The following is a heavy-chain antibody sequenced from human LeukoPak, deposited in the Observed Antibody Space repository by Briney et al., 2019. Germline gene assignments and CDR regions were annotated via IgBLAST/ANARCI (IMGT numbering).Heavy chain of an antibody. Sequence: PGGSLRLSCAASGLTFTNYTMNWVRQAPGKGLEWVSSISGSAAYKFYSDSVKGRFTISRDNAKKSLYLQMNSLRSEDTAIYYCAKSWASRIATTYDVWGQGALVTVSS. V-gene: IGHV3-21*01. CDR2: ISGSAAYK. CDR3: AKSWASRIATTYDV. J-gene: IGHJ4*02. D-gene: IGHD5-24*01. CDR1: GLTFTNYT.